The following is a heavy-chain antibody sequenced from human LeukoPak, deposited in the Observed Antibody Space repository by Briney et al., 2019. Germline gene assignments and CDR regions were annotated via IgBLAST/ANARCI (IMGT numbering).Heavy chain of an antibody. V-gene: IGHV1-69*04. Sequence: WASVKVSCKASGGTFSSYAISWVRQAPGQGLEWMGRIIPILGIANYAQRFQGRVTITADKSTSTAYMELSSLRSEDTAVYYCARERAVALLTYYYYGMDVWGQGTTVTVSS. J-gene: IGHJ6*02. CDR3: ARERAVALLTYYYYGMDV. CDR1: GGTFSSYA. D-gene: IGHD6-19*01. CDR2: IIPILGIA.